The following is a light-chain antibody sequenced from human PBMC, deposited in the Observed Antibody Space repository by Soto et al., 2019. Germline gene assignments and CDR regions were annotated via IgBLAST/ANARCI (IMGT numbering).Light chain of an antibody. V-gene: IGLV1-47*01. CDR3: AAWDAGGTV. CDR1: SSNIGSHY. J-gene: IGLJ2*01. Sequence: QSVLTQPPSASGTPGQRVTISCSGSSSNIGSHYVYWYQQLPGTAPKLLIYRNNQRSSGVPDRFSGSKSGASASLAISGLRSEDEADYYCAAWDAGGTVFGGGTKLTVL. CDR2: RNN.